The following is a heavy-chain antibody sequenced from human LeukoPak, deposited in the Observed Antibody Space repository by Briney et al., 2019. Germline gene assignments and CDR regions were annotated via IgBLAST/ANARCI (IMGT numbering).Heavy chain of an antibody. CDR2: ISRSSTTI. CDR3: ASDPLSSSSFDY. V-gene: IGHV3-48*01. J-gene: IGHJ4*02. Sequence: GGSLRLSYAASGFSFSSYSMNWVRQAPGKGLEWVSYISRSSTTIYYADSVKGRFTISRDNAKSSLYLQMNSLRAEDTAVYYCASDPLSSSSFDYWGQGTLVTVSS. D-gene: IGHD6-13*01. CDR1: GFSFSSYS.